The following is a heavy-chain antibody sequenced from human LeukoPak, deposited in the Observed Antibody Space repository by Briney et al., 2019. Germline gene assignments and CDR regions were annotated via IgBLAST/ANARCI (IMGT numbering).Heavy chain of an antibody. Sequence: GGSLRLSCAASGFSFSTYGMHWVRQAPGKGLEWVAFIRHDASSQFYADSVKGRFTISRDSSKDTLYLQMNSLRTEDTAVYFCAKDRLEFYGSARYYFDSWGQGSLVTVSS. CDR1: GFSFSTYG. V-gene: IGHV3-30*02. CDR2: IRHDASSQ. J-gene: IGHJ4*02. D-gene: IGHD3-10*01. CDR3: AKDRLEFYGSARYYFDS.